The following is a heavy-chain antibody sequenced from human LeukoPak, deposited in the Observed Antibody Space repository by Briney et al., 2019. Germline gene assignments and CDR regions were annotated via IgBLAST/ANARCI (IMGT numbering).Heavy chain of an antibody. V-gene: IGHV3-30*02. CDR2: IRYDGSNK. CDR1: GFTFSSYG. CDR3: AAIIEYSSSGADY. J-gene: IGHJ4*02. D-gene: IGHD6-6*01. Sequence: GGSLRLSCAASGFTFSSYGMHWVRQAPGKGLEWVAFIRYDGSNKYYADSVKGRFTISRDNAKNTLYLQMNSLRAEDTAVYYCAAIIEYSSSGADYWGQGTLVTVSS.